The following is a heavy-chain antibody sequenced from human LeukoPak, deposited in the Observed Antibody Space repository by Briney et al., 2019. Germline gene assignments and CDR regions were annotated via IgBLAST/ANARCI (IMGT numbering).Heavy chain of an antibody. CDR1: GYTFTSYY. V-gene: IGHV1-2*02. CDR2: INPNSGGT. Sequence: ASVKVSCKASGYTFTSYYMHWARQAPGQGLEWMGWINPNSGGTNYAQKFQGRVTITRNTSVSTAYMELSSLRSEDTAVYYCARVHKIAAAGADLSYWGQGTLVTVSS. J-gene: IGHJ4*02. CDR3: ARVHKIAAAGADLSY. D-gene: IGHD6-13*01.